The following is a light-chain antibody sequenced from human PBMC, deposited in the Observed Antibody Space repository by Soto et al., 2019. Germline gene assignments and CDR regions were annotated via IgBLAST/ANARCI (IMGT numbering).Light chain of an antibody. CDR3: QQYNRFPYT. Sequence: DIQMTQSPSTLSASVGDRVTITCRASQSISDWLAWYQQRSGKAPKLLIYKASSLQSGVPPRFSGSGSGTEFTLTISCLQPDDFETYYCQQYNRFPYTFGQGTKLEIK. J-gene: IGKJ2*01. CDR1: QSISDW. CDR2: KAS. V-gene: IGKV1-5*03.